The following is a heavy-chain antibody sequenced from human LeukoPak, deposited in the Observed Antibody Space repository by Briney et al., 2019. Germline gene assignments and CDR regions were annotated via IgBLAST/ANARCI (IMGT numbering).Heavy chain of an antibody. CDR3: LSGHDNAFDP. CDR2: IYSGGST. Sequence: AGGSLRLSCAASGFTVSSNYMSWVRQAPGKGLEWVSVIYSGGSTYYADSVKGRFTISRDNSKNTLYLQMNSLRAEDTAVYYCLSGHDNAFDPWGQGTLVTVSP. V-gene: IGHV3-66*02. D-gene: IGHD3-9*01. CDR1: GFTVSSNY. J-gene: IGHJ5*02.